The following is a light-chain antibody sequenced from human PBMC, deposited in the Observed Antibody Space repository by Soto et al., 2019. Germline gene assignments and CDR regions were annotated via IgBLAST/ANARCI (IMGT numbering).Light chain of an antibody. CDR2: DAS. J-gene: IGKJ1*01. V-gene: IGKV1-5*01. CDR1: QSISSW. Sequence: DIQMTQSPSTLSASVGDRVTITCRASQSISSWLAWYQQKPGKAPKLLIFDASSLESGVPSRFSGSGSVTEFTLTISSLQPDDFATYYCQQYSTYPWTFGQGTKVDIK. CDR3: QQYSTYPWT.